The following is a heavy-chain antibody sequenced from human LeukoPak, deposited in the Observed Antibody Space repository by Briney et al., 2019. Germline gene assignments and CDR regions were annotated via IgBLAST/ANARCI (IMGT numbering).Heavy chain of an antibody. D-gene: IGHD6-13*01. CDR3: ARGSSSWYGYGDY. V-gene: IGHV3-48*03. CDR1: GFTFSSYE. J-gene: IGHJ4*02. Sequence: GGSLRLSCAASGFTFSSYEMNWIRQAPGKGLEWISYISNSGSTKYYADSVKGRFTISRDNSKNTLYLQMGSLRAEDMAVYYCARGSSSWYGYGDYWGQGTLVTVSS. CDR2: ISNSGSTK.